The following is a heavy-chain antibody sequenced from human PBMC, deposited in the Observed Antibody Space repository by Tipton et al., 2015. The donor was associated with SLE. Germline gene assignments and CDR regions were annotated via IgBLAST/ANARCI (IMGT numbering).Heavy chain of an antibody. CDR3: ARTKQQGYYMDV. CDR1: GGSFSGYY. D-gene: IGHD6-13*01. V-gene: IGHV4-34*01. J-gene: IGHJ6*03. Sequence: TLSLTCAVYGGSFSGYYWGWIRQPPGKGLEWIGSIYHSGSTYYSPSLKSRVTISVDTSKNQLSLKLSSVTAADTAVYYCARTKQQGYYMDVWGKGTTVTVSS. CDR2: IYHSGST.